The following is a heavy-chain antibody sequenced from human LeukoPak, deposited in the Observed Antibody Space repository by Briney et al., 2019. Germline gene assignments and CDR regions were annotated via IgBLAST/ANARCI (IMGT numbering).Heavy chain of an antibody. CDR3: ARESAYYDFDY. Sequence: ASLKVSCKASGYTFTGYYMHWVRQAPGQGLEWMGPINPNSGATNYAQKFQGRVTMTRDKSISTGYMELSSLRSDDTAVYYCARESAYYDFDYWDQGALVTVSS. J-gene: IGHJ4*02. CDR1: GYTFTGYY. D-gene: IGHD1-26*01. V-gene: IGHV1-2*06. CDR2: INPNSGAT.